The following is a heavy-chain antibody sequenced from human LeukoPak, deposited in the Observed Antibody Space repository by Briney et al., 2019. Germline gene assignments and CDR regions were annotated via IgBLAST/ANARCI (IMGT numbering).Heavy chain of an antibody. D-gene: IGHD5-12*01. CDR3: TRWPINDY. V-gene: IGHV3-49*04. CDR1: GFTLGDFA. J-gene: IGHJ4*02. CDR2: IRRKNYGGTT. Sequence: GSLRLSCITSGFTLGDFATSWVCQAPGQGLEWVGFIRRKNYGGTTEYAASVKGRFTISRDDSTSIAYLQMNSLTTEDTAVYYCTRWPINDYWGQGILVTVSS.